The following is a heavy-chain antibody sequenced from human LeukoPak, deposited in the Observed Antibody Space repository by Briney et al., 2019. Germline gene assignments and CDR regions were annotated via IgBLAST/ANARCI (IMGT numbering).Heavy chain of an antibody. CDR1: GGSINSSSNY. Sequence: SETLSLTCTVSGGSINSSSNYWGWIRQPPGKGLEWIGSIFYSGNTYDNPSLNSRVTISVDTSKNQFSLKLNSVTAADTAVYYCARDRAHFGVVFDYWGQGTLVTVSS. CDR2: IFYSGNT. D-gene: IGHD3-3*01. CDR3: ARDRAHFGVVFDY. J-gene: IGHJ4*02. V-gene: IGHV4-39*02.